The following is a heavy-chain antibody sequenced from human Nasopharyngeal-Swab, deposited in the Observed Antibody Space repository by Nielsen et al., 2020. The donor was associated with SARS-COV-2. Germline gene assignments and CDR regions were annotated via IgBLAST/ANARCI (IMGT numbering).Heavy chain of an antibody. J-gene: IGHJ4*02. D-gene: IGHD1-26*01. Sequence: GGSLRLSCTASGFTFEDYAMNWVRQGPGKGLEWVSGISWNSGGIGYADSVKGRFTISRDNGKRSLYLQMNSLRAEDTAVYYCAVGQHAGAFDYWGQGTLVTVSS. CDR2: ISWNSGGI. V-gene: IGHV3-9*01. CDR1: GFTFEDYA. CDR3: AVGQHAGAFDY.